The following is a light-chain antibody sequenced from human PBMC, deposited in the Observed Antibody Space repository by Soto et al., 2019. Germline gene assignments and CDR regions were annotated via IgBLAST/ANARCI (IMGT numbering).Light chain of an antibody. CDR2: GAS. Sequence: EVMLTQSPGTLSLSPGERATLSCRASQSIFSNYLAWYQQKSGQAPRLLIYGASNRATGIPDRFSGSGSGTDFTLTISRLEAEGFAVYYCQQYGTSPRSFGQGTKVEFK. CDR1: QSIFSNY. V-gene: IGKV3-20*01. J-gene: IGKJ1*01. CDR3: QQYGTSPRS.